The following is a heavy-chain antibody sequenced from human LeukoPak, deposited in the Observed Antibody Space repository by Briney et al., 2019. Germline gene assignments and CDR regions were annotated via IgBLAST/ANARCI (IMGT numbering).Heavy chain of an antibody. CDR3: ARSPLPYDFWSGYYSLDYYYMDV. Sequence: ASVKVSCKASGLTFTSSAVQLVRQARGQRLEWIGWIVVGSGNTNYAQKFQERVTITRDMSTSTAYMELSSLRSEDTAVYYCARSPLPYDFWSGYYSLDYYYMDVWGKGTTVTVSS. J-gene: IGHJ6*03. CDR2: IVVGSGNT. D-gene: IGHD3-3*01. CDR1: GLTFTSSA. V-gene: IGHV1-58*01.